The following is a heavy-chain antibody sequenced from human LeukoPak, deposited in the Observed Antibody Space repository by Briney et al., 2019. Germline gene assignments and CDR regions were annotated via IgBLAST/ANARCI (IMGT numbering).Heavy chain of an antibody. CDR1: GLTFSSYA. CDR2: ISAGGGST. Sequence: GGSLRLSCAASGLTFSSYAMSWVREAPGKGLEWVSGISAGGGSTYYADSVKGRFTISRDNSKNTLYLQMNSLRAEDTAVYHCAKRRALAGERYFDYWGQGTLVTVSS. J-gene: IGHJ4*02. D-gene: IGHD6-19*01. CDR3: AKRRALAGERYFDY. V-gene: IGHV3-23*01.